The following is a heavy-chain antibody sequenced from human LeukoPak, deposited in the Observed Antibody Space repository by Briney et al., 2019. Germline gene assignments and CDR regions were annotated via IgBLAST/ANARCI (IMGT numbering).Heavy chain of an antibody. CDR1: GFTFSSYA. J-gene: IGHJ4*02. CDR2: ISSNGGST. V-gene: IGHV3-64*01. D-gene: IGHD3-22*01. Sequence: GSLRLSCAASGFTFSSYAMHWVRQAPGKGLEYVSAISSNGGSTSYANSVKGRFTISRDNSKNTLYLQMGSLRAEDMAVYYCARSLRITMIVVVITNFDYWGQGTLVTVSS. CDR3: ARSLRITMIVVVITNFDY.